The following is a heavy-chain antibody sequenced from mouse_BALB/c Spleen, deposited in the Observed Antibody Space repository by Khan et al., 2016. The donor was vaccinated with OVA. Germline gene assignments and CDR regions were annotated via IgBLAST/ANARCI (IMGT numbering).Heavy chain of an antibody. Sequence: EVELVESGGGLVKPGGSLKLSCSASGFTFSSYAMSWVRQTPEKRLELVATISSGGHYTFYPDSVKGRFTISRDNARNKLYLQMSSLRSEDTAMHYCARSLVDYHAMDYWGQGTSVTVSS. CDR1: GFTFSSYA. J-gene: IGHJ4*01. V-gene: IGHV5-9-3*01. CDR3: ARSLVDYHAMDY. CDR2: ISSGGHYT. D-gene: IGHD2-2*01.